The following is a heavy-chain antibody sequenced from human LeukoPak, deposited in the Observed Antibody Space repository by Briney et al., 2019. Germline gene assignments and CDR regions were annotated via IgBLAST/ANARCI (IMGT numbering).Heavy chain of an antibody. V-gene: IGHV4-59*06. CDR3: ARDPGGDPVRIDY. D-gene: IGHD3-16*01. CDR1: GGSISNNY. CDR2: IYYSGST. Sequence: SETLSLTCTVSGGSISNNYWSWFRQHPGKGLEWIGYIYYSGSTYYNPSLKSRVTISVDTSKNQFSLKLSSVTAADTAVYYCARDPGGDPVRIDYWGQGTLVTVSS. J-gene: IGHJ4*02.